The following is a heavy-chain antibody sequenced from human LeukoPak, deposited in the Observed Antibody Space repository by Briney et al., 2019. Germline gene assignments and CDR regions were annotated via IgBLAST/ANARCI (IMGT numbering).Heavy chain of an antibody. V-gene: IGHV1-46*01. CDR2: INPSGGST. D-gene: IGHD3-10*01. J-gene: IGHJ4*02. Sequence: ASVTVSCKASGGTFSSYAISWVRQAPGQGLEWMGIINPSGGSTSYAQKFQGRVTMTRDTSTSTVYMELSSLRSEDTAVYYCARDLHYYGSGSYYSIDYWGQGTLVTVSS. CDR1: GGTFSSYA. CDR3: ARDLHYYGSGSYYSIDY.